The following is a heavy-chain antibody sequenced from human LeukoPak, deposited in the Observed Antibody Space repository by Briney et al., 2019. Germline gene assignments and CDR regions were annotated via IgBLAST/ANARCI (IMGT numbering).Heavy chain of an antibody. Sequence: TTGRSLRLSCVVSGFTFSYNEMHWVRQAPGKGLEWVSSISSSSTYIYYADSVKGRFTISRDNAKNSLSLQMNSLRAEDTAVYYCAREALNMYYGMDVWGQGTTVTVSS. CDR2: ISSSSTYI. J-gene: IGHJ6*02. D-gene: IGHD1/OR15-1a*01. CDR1: GFTFSYNE. V-gene: IGHV3-21*01. CDR3: AREALNMYYGMDV.